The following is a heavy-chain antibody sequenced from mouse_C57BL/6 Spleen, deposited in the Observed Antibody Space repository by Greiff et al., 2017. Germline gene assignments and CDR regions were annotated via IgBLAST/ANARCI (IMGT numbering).Heavy chain of an antibody. J-gene: IGHJ3*01. CDR2: ISSGGSYT. Sequence: EVHLVESGGDLVKPGGSLKLSCAASGFTFSSYGMSWVRQTPDKRLEWVATISSGGSYTYYPDSVKGRFTISRDNAKNTLYLQMSSLKSEDTAMYYCARPSYSNSLFAYWGQGTLVTVSA. D-gene: IGHD2-5*01. CDR1: GFTFSSYG. CDR3: ARPSYSNSLFAY. V-gene: IGHV5-6*01.